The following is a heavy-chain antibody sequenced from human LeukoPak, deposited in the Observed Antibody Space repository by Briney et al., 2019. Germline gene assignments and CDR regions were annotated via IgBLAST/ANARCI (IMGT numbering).Heavy chain of an antibody. V-gene: IGHV3-23*01. Sequence: GGSLRLSCAASGFTFSSYAMSWVRQAPGKGLEWVSSISGSGGSTYYADSVKGRFTISRDNSKNTLYLQMNSLRAEDTAVYYCAKDRRVVVAAAIWYFDYWGQGTLVTVSS. CDR2: ISGSGGST. J-gene: IGHJ4*02. D-gene: IGHD2-2*01. CDR1: GFTFSSYA. CDR3: AKDRRVVVAAAIWYFDY.